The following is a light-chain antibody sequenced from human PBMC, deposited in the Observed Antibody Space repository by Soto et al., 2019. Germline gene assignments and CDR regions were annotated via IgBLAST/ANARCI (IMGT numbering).Light chain of an antibody. J-gene: IGKJ1*01. Sequence: DIQMTQSPSTLSASVGDRVTITCRASQSISTWLAWYQQRSGKAPQLLIYDASGLESGVPSRFSGSGSGTEFTLTISSLQPADFATYFCLQYHSYSRPFGPGTRVEI. V-gene: IGKV1-5*01. CDR3: LQYHSYSRP. CDR1: QSISTW. CDR2: DAS.